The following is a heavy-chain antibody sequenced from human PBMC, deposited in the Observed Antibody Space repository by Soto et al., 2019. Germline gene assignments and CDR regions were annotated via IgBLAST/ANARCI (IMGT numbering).Heavy chain of an antibody. Sequence: GGSLRLSCAASGFTFSSYGMHWVRQAPGKGLEWVAVIWYDGSNKYYADSVKGRFTISRDNSKNTLYLQMNSLRAEDTAVYYCARGYDILTGYYPHIDYWGQGTLVTVSS. V-gene: IGHV3-33*01. D-gene: IGHD3-9*01. CDR3: ARGYDILTGYYPHIDY. J-gene: IGHJ4*02. CDR2: IWYDGSNK. CDR1: GFTFSSYG.